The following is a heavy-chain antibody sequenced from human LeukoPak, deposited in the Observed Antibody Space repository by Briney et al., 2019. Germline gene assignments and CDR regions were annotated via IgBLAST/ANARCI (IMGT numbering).Heavy chain of an antibody. Sequence: GGSLRLSCAPSGFTFSSFAMNWVRQAPGKGLEWVSTIGSSGDSTYYADSVRGRFTISRDNSKNTMHLQMNNLRAEDTAFYYCARGFKDLDFWGQGTLVTVSP. CDR1: GFTFSSFA. CDR2: IGSSGDST. CDR3: ARGFKDLDF. V-gene: IGHV3-23*01. J-gene: IGHJ4*02.